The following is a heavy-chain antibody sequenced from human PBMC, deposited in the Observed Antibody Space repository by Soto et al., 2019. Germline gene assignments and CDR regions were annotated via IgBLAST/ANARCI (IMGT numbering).Heavy chain of an antibody. CDR2: IGTRDDI. CDR3: AGGTYYFDY. D-gene: IGHD1-26*01. V-gene: IGHV3-23*01. J-gene: IGHJ4*02. CDR1: GFTFSDYA. Sequence: GGSLRLSCAASGFTFSDYAMSWVRQAPGKGLEWVSAIGTRDDIFYADSVKGRFTISRDDSKNTLYLQMNSLRAEDTAVYYCAGGTYYFDYCGQGTLVTVSS.